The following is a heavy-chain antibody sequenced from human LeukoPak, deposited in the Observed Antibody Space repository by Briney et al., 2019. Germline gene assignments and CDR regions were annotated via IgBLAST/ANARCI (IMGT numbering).Heavy chain of an antibody. Sequence: GGSLRLSCAASGFTFSSYGMHWVRQAPGKGLEWVAFIRYDGSNKYYADSVKGRFTISRDNSKNTLYLQMNSLRAEDTAVYFCARVGALSSSWLLYWGQGTLVTVSS. D-gene: IGHD6-13*01. CDR2: IRYDGSNK. CDR1: GFTFSSYG. V-gene: IGHV3-30*02. CDR3: ARVGALSSSWLLY. J-gene: IGHJ4*02.